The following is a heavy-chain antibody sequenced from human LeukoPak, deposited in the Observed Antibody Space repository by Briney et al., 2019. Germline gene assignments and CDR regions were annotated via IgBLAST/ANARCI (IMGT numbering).Heavy chain of an antibody. CDR1: GGSISSRTSY. D-gene: IGHD6-19*01. V-gene: IGHV4-39*07. J-gene: IGHJ3*02. CDR3: ARVEVAVDAFDI. CDR2: IYYSGST. Sequence: SETLSHTCTVPGGSISSRTSYWGWIRQPPGKGLEWIGSIYYSGSTYYNPSLKSRVTISVDTSKNQFSLKLSSVTAADTAVYYCARVEVAVDAFDIWGQGTMVTVSS.